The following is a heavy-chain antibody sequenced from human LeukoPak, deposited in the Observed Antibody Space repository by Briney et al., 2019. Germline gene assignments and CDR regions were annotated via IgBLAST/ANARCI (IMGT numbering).Heavy chain of an antibody. CDR2: INPDSGTT. CDR1: GYAFIGNY. V-gene: IGHV1-2*02. Sequence: GASVKVSCKASGYAFIGNYIHWARQAPGQGLEWMGWINPDSGTTKYAQNFQGRVTMTSDTSVSTAYMDLSSLTSDDTAVYYRARATTIFGVVIIFFDTWGQGTLATVSS. CDR3: ARATTIFGVVIIFFDT. J-gene: IGHJ4*02. D-gene: IGHD3-3*01.